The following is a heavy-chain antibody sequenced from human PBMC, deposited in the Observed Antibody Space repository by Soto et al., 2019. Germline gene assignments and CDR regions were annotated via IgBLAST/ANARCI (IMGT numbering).Heavy chain of an antibody. CDR1: GGSFSGYY. CDR3: ASSRGGTVVVPAAHPGSN. J-gene: IGHJ4*02. Sequence: SETLSLTCAVYGGSFSGYYWSWIRQPPGKGLEWIGEINHSGSTNYNPSLKSRVTISVDTSKNQFSLKLSSVTAADTAVYYCASSRGGTVVVPAAHPGSNWGQGTLVTSPQ. D-gene: IGHD2-2*01. V-gene: IGHV4-34*01. CDR2: INHSGST.